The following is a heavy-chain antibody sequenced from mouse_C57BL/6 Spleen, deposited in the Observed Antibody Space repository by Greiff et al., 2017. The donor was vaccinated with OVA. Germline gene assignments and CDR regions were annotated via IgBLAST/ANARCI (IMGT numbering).Heavy chain of an antibody. J-gene: IGHJ2*01. CDR1: GYTFTSYW. V-gene: IGHV1-59*01. Sequence: QVQLQQPGAELVRPGTSVKLSCKASGYTFTSYWMHWVKQRPGQGLEWIGVIDPSDSYTNYNQKFKGKATLTVDTSSSTAYMQLSSLTSEDSAVYYCAPRTLDYWGQGTTLTVSS. CDR3: APRTLDY. CDR2: IDPSDSYT.